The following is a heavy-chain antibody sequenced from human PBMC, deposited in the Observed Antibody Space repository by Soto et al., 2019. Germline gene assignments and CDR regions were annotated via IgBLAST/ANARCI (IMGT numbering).Heavy chain of an antibody. V-gene: IGHV4-59*01. J-gene: IGHJ5*02. CDR2: MYYNGNI. CDR1: GGSISNYY. Sequence: SETLSLTCNVSGGSISNYYWTWIRQSPEKGREWIGYMYYNGNINYNPSLKSRVTISIDTSKNQFSLTLKSVPAADTAVSYWASGGNWFGTWGQGCLVTVSS. CDR3: ASGGNWFGT. D-gene: IGHD3-16*01.